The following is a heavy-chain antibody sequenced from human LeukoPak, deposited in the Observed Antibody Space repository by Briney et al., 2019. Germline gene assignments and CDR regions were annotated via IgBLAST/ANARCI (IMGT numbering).Heavy chain of an antibody. CDR2: IYSGGDT. CDR1: GFTVRSYY. J-gene: IGHJ4*02. V-gene: IGHV3-66*01. Sequence: GGSLRLSCAVSGFTVRSYYMAWVRQAPGKGLEWVSVIYSGGDTYYADSVKGRFTISRVNSKNMIYLEMSSLKAEDTAVYYCAKERNLEIAVAGTIFDYWGQGTLVTVSS. D-gene: IGHD6-19*01. CDR3: AKERNLEIAVAGTIFDY.